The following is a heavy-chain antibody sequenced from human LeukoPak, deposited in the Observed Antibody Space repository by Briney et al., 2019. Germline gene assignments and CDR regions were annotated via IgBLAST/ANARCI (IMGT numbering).Heavy chain of an antibody. CDR2: FDPEDGET. D-gene: IGHD4-17*01. Sequence: ASVKVSFKVSGYTLTELSMHWVRQAPGKGLEWMGGFDPEDGETIYAQKFQGRVTMTEDTSTDTAYMEMSSLRSEDTAVYYCATDPLYTATKLGYWGQGTLVTVSS. V-gene: IGHV1-24*01. J-gene: IGHJ4*02. CDR1: GYTLTELS. CDR3: ATDPLYTATKLGY.